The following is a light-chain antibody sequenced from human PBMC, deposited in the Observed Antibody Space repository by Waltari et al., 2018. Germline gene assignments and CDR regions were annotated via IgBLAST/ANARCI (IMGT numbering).Light chain of an antibody. CDR2: LGS. CDR1: QSLLHSNGYNY. V-gene: IGKV2-28*01. CDR3: MQALQTPPT. Sequence: DIVMTQSPLSLPVTPGEPASIFCRSSQSLLHSNGYNYLDWYLQKPGQSPQLLNYLGSNRASGVPDRFSGSGSGTDFTLKISRVEAEDVGVYYCMQALQTPPTFGQGTKVEIK. J-gene: IGKJ1*01.